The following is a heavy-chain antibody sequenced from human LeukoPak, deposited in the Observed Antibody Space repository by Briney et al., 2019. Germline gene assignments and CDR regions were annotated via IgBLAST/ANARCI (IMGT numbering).Heavy chain of an antibody. CDR1: GGSISSYY. CDR3: ARGGNSYGYDWFDP. J-gene: IGHJ5*02. Sequence: SSKTLSLTCTVSGGSISSYYWSWIRQPPGKGLEWIGYIYYSGSTNYNPSLKSRVTISVDTSKNQFSLKLSSVTAADTAVYYCARGGNSYGYDWFDPWGQGTLVTVSS. D-gene: IGHD5-18*01. CDR2: IYYSGST. V-gene: IGHV4-59*01.